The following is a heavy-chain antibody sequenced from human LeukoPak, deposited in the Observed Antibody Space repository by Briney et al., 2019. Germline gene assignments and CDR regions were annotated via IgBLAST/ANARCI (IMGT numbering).Heavy chain of an antibody. D-gene: IGHD6-19*01. CDR3: ARGRIAVAGIGLVY. CDR1: GYTFTSYD. CDR2: MNPNSGNT. Sequence: ASVKVSCKASGYTFTSYDINWVRQAPGQGLEWMGWMNPNSGNTGYAQKFQGRVTMTRNTSISTAYMELSSLRSEDTAVYYCARGRIAVAGIGLVYWGQGTLVTVSS. V-gene: IGHV1-8*01. J-gene: IGHJ4*02.